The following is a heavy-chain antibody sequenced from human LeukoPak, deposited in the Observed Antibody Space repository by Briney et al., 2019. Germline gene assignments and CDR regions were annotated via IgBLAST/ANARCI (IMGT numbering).Heavy chain of an antibody. CDR3: ARVYYDYVWGSYRYTYYFDY. V-gene: IGHV3-66*01. CDR2: IYSGGST. Sequence: GGSLGLSCAASGFTVSSNYMSWVRQAPGKGLEWVSGIYSGGSTYYADSVKGRFTISRDNSRNTLYLQMNSLRAEDTAVYYCARVYYDYVWGSYRYTYYFDYWGQGTLVTVSS. CDR1: GFTVSSNY. J-gene: IGHJ4*02. D-gene: IGHD3-16*02.